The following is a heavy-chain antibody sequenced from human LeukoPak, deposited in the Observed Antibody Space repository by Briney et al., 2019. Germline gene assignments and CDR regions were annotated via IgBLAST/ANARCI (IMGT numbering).Heavy chain of an antibody. CDR2: IYHSGST. CDR1: GGSISSYY. D-gene: IGHD6-19*01. Sequence: SSETLSLTCTVSGGSISSYYWSWIRQPPGKGLEWIGYIYHSGSTNYNPSLNSRVTISVDTSKNQFSLKLSSVTAADTAVYYCARDRNYSSGWKGDAFDIWGPGDNGHRLF. J-gene: IGHJ3*02. CDR3: ARDRNYSSGWKGDAFDI. V-gene: IGHV4-59*01.